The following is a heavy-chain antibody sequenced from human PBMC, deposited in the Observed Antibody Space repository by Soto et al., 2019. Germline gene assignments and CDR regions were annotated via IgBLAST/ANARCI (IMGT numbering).Heavy chain of an antibody. J-gene: IGHJ6*03. D-gene: IGHD3-16*01. CDR2: IYYSGST. V-gene: IGHV4-59*08. CDR3: ARKLRVGYYSYMDV. CDR1: GGSLSSYY. Sequence: SETLFLTCTVSGGSLSSYYWSWIRQPPGKGLEWIGYIYYSGSTNYNPSLKSRVTISVDTSKNQFSLKLSSVTAADTAVFYCARKLRVGYYSYMDVWGKGTTVTVSS.